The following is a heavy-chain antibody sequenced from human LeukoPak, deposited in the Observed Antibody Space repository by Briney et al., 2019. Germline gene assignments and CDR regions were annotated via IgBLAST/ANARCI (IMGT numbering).Heavy chain of an antibody. V-gene: IGHV1-2*02. D-gene: IGHD3-10*01. Sequence: ASVKVSCKASGYIFTGYYMHWVRQAPGQGLEWMGWINPNSGDTNYAQKFQGRVTMTRDTSISTAYMELSRLRSDDTAVYYCARDPATYYYGSGSYGERFFDYWGQGTLVTVSS. J-gene: IGHJ4*02. CDR3: ARDPATYYYGSGSYGERFFDY. CDR2: INPNSGDT. CDR1: GYIFTGYY.